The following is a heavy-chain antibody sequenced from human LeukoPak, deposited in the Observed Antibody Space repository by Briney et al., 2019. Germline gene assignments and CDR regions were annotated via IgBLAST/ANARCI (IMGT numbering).Heavy chain of an antibody. Sequence: GGSLRLSCAASGFTVSGNYMSWVRQAPGKGLEWVSVIYSGGSTYYADSVKGRFTISRDNSKDTLYLQMKSLRAEDTAVYYCARERNLEIAVAGTIFDYWGQGTLVTVSS. CDR3: ARERNLEIAVAGTIFDY. CDR2: IYSGGST. J-gene: IGHJ4*02. CDR1: GFTVSGNY. D-gene: IGHD6-19*01. V-gene: IGHV3-66*01.